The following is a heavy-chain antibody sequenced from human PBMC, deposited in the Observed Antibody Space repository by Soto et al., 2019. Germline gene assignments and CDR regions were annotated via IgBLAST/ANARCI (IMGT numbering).Heavy chain of an antibody. CDR1: GYTFTGYF. CDR3: ARGKPYYAAEYVDY. D-gene: IGHD3-10*01. J-gene: IGHJ4*02. CDR2: INPTNVAT. Sequence: ASVKVSCKASGYTFTGYFIHWVRQAPGQGLEWMGWINPTNVATYYAQRFQGRVTMTRDTSTNTAYMELSSLRSDDTAVYFCARGKPYYAAEYVDYWGQGTLVTVSS. V-gene: IGHV1-2*02.